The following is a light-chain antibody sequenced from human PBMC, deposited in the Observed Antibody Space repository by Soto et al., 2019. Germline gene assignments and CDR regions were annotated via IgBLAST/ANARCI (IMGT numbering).Light chain of an antibody. Sequence: QSVLTQPASVSGSPGQSITISCTGASSDVGSYNYVSWYQQYPGKAPKLMLFEVSARPSGVSNRFSGSKSGNTASLTISGLQAEDEADYYCSSYAGSYPYVFGTGTKVTVL. CDR2: EVS. J-gene: IGLJ1*01. CDR3: SSYAGSYPYV. V-gene: IGLV2-14*01. CDR1: SSDVGSYNY.